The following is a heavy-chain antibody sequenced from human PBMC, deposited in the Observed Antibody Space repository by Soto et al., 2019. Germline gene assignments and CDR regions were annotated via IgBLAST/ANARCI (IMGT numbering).Heavy chain of an antibody. CDR1: GFTFSTYA. CDR2: ISDDGIND. V-gene: IGHV3-30-3*01. Sequence: QVQVVESGGGVVQPGRSLRLSCAASGFTFSTYAMHWVRQAPGKGLEWVAVISDDGINDDYADSEKDRITISGDNSKNTLYLHLNSLRAEDTAVYYCAKGSAGHYNSGTLLDWGQGTLVTVSS. CDR3: AKGSAGHYNSGTLLD. D-gene: IGHD3-10*01. J-gene: IGHJ4*02.